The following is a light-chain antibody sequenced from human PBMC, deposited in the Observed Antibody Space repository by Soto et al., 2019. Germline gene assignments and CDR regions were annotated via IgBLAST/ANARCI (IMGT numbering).Light chain of an antibody. Sequence: QSALTQPPSVSGSPGQSVTISCTGTSSDVGSYNRVSWYQQPPGTAPKLIIYEVSNRRSGVPDRFSGSKSGNTASLTISGLQAEDEADYYCSSFTSTSSLVFGGGTQLTVL. CDR1: SSDVGSYNR. CDR2: EVS. J-gene: IGLJ2*01. CDR3: SSFTSTSSLV. V-gene: IGLV2-18*02.